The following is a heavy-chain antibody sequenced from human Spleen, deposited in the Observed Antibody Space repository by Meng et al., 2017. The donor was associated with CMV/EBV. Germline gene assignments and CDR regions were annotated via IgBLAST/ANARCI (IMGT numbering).Heavy chain of an antibody. Sequence: GSLRLSCSVYGGSFSGYYRSWIRQPPGKGLEWIGYISSSGATNYNPSLKSRLTISMDTSKSQFSLELRSVTAADTAIYYCARDRAAVGFHYYTMDAWGQGTTVTVSS. J-gene: IGHJ6*02. CDR1: GGSFSGYY. V-gene: IGHV4-59*01. D-gene: IGHD2-15*01. CDR2: ISSSGAT. CDR3: ARDRAAVGFHYYTMDA.